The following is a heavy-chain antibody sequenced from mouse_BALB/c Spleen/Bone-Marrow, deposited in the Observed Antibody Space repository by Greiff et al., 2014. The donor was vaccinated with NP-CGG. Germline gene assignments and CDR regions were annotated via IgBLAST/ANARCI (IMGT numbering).Heavy chain of an antibody. V-gene: IGHV1S135*01. CDR3: ARRGFITTVVEGYFDY. CDR1: GYSFTGYN. Sequence: VQLQQSGPELEKPGASVKISCKASGYSFTGYNMDWVKQSNGKSLEWIGNIDPYYGGTSYNQKFKGKATLTVDKSSSTAYMQLKSLTSEDSAVYYCARRGFITTVVEGYFDYWGRGTTLTVSS. CDR2: IDPYYGGT. J-gene: IGHJ2*01. D-gene: IGHD1-1*01.